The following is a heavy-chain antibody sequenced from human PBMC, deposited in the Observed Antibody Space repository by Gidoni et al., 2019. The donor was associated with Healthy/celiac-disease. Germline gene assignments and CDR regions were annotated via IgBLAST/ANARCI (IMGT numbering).Heavy chain of an antibody. CDR1: GFALSTSGVG. J-gene: IGHJ4*02. CDR2: IYWNDDK. V-gene: IGHV2-5*01. Sequence: QITLKESGPTLVKPTQTLTLTCTFSGFALSTSGVGVGWSRQPPGKALEWLALIYWNDDKRYSPSLKSRLTITKDTSKNQVVLTMTNMDPVDTATYYCAHRLPIIKPYYYDSSGYMNFDYWGQGTLVTVSS. D-gene: IGHD3-22*01. CDR3: AHRLPIIKPYYYDSSGYMNFDY.